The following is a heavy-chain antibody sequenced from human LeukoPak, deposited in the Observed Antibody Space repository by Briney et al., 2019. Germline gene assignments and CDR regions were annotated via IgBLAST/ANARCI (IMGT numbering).Heavy chain of an antibody. Sequence: ESLKISCEGSGYSFTSYWIGWVRQMPGKGLEWMGMIYPDDSDTRYSPSFQGQVTISVDKSISTAYLQWSSLKASDTAMYYCARRADYSVSGSYRWFDSWGQGTLVTVSS. CDR3: ARRADYSVSGSYRWFDS. V-gene: IGHV5-51*01. D-gene: IGHD3-10*01. CDR1: GYSFTSYW. CDR2: IYPDDSDT. J-gene: IGHJ5*01.